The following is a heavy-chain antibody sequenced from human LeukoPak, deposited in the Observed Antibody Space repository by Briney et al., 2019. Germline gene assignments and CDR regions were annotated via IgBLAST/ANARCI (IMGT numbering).Heavy chain of an antibody. D-gene: IGHD3-3*01. J-gene: IGHJ6*03. CDR3: ASVYYDFWSGYYMDV. CDR1: GGTFSSYA. CDR2: IIPIFGTA. Sequence: SSVNVSCKASGGTFSSYAISWVRQAPGQGRAWMGWIIPIFGTANYAQKFQGRVTITADESTSTAYMELSSLRSEDTAVYYCASVYYDFWSGYYMDVWGKGTTVTVSS. V-gene: IGHV1-69*13.